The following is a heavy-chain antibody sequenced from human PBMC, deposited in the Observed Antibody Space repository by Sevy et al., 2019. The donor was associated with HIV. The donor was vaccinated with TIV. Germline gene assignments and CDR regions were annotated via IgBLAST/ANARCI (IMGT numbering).Heavy chain of an antibody. V-gene: IGHV3-48*03. CDR1: GFTFSTYE. CDR3: AGSGGAYDKGFDP. J-gene: IGHJ5*02. Sequence: GGSLRLSCSASGFTFSTYEMNWVRQVPGKGLEWISYISNSGDTIYYADSVKGRFTISRDNDKKSLFLQMNSLRLEETAFFYRAGSGGAYDKGFDPWGRGTLVTVSS. D-gene: IGHD3-22*01. CDR2: ISNSGDTI.